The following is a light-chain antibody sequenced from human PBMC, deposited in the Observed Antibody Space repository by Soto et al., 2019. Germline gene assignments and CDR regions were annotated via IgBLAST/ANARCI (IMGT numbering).Light chain of an antibody. V-gene: IGKV1-5*03. Sequence: DLPLTQSPSTLSASVGGRVTIPCRASQTISSWLAWYQQKPGKAPKLLIFKASSLQTGVPSKFSGSGSGTEFTLTISSLQPEDFATYSCLQHYSYPWTFGQGTKVDI. CDR3: LQHYSYPWT. J-gene: IGKJ1*01. CDR1: QTISSW. CDR2: KAS.